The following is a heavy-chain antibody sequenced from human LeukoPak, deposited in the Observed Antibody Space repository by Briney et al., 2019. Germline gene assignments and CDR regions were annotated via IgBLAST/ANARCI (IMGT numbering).Heavy chain of an antibody. CDR2: ISNSDGST. CDR3: AKAADRGYYFDY. D-gene: IGHD3-10*01. Sequence: SGGSLRLSCAASGFTSSSYAMSWVRQAPGKGLEWVSTISNSDGSTFYADSVKGRFTISRDNSENTLYLQMNSLRAEDTAVYYCAKAADRGYYFDYWGQGTLVTVSS. J-gene: IGHJ4*02. CDR1: GFTSSSYA. V-gene: IGHV3-23*01.